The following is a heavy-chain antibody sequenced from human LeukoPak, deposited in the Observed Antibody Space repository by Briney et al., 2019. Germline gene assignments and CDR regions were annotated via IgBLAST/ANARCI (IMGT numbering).Heavy chain of an antibody. V-gene: IGHV4-59*08. CDR2: IYYSGST. Sequence: PSETLSLTCTVSGGSISSYYWSWIRQPPGKGLEWIGYIYYSGSTNYNPSIESRVTISVDTSKNQFSLKLSSVTAADTAVYYCASSRDGDLRFDPWGQGTLVTVSS. D-gene: IGHD5-24*01. J-gene: IGHJ5*02. CDR3: ASSRDGDLRFDP. CDR1: GGSISSYY.